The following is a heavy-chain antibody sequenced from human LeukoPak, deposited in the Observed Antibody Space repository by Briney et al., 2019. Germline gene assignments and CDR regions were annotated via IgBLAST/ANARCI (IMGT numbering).Heavy chain of an antibody. CDR3: VRDNYGMDV. V-gene: IGHV3-64D*06. Sequence: GGSLRLSCSASGFTFNNYAMYRVRQAPGKELEHVSVTHGNGGNTYYADSVKGRFTISRDNSKNTLYLQLSSLRVEDTAVYYCVRDNYGMDVWGQGTTVTVSS. J-gene: IGHJ6*02. CDR2: THGNGGNT. CDR1: GFTFNNYA. D-gene: IGHD2-15*01.